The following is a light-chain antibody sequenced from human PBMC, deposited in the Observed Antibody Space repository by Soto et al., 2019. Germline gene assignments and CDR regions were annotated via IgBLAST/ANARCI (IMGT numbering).Light chain of an antibody. CDR3: FPSYSGAFCV. Sequence: QAVVTQEPSLTVSPGGTVTLTCGSSTGAVTSGHYPYWFQQKPGQAPRTLIYDTSNKHSWTPARFSGSLLGGKAALTLSGAQPEDEAEYYCFPSYSGAFCVFRTGTEVPVL. V-gene: IGLV7-46*01. CDR1: TGAVTSGHY. CDR2: DTS. J-gene: IGLJ1*01.